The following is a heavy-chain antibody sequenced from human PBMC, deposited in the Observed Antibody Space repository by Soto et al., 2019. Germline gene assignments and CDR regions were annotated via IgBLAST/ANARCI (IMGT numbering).Heavy chain of an antibody. Sequence: GGSLRLSCAASGFTFDDYGMSWVRQAPGKGLEWVSGINWNGGSTGYADSVKGRFTISRDNAKNSLYLQMNSLRAEDTALYHCARQYYYGSGSYYNDYYYYYMDVWGKGTTVTVSS. CDR3: ARQYYYGSGSYYNDYYYYYMDV. CDR2: INWNGGST. CDR1: GFTFDDYG. J-gene: IGHJ6*03. V-gene: IGHV3-20*01. D-gene: IGHD3-10*01.